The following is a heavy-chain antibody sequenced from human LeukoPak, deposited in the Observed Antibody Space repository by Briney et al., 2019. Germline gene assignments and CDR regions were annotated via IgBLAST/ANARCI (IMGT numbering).Heavy chain of an antibody. D-gene: IGHD3-10*01. Sequence: ASVKVSCKASGYTFTSYDINWVRQATGQGLEWMGWMNPNSGNTGYAQKFQGRVTMTRNTSISTAYMELSSLRSGDTAVYYCARVIGNMVRGVILVYWGQGTLVTVSS. CDR3: ARVIGNMVRGVILVY. J-gene: IGHJ4*02. V-gene: IGHV1-8*01. CDR1: GYTFTSYD. CDR2: MNPNSGNT.